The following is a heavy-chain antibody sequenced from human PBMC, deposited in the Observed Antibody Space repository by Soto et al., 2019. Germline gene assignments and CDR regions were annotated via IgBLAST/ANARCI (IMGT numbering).Heavy chain of an antibody. CDR2: ISGAGGVS. D-gene: IGHD3-3*02. CDR3: AKDAPYRPDRIHY. Sequence: GGSLRLSCAAYGFTVSNYAMSWVRQAPGKRPEWVSAISGAGGVSYFADSVKGRFTISRDNSKNTLYLQMNSLRAEDTAVYYCAKDAPYRPDRIHYWGQGTLVTVSS. J-gene: IGHJ4*02. V-gene: IGHV3-23*01. CDR1: GFTVSNYA.